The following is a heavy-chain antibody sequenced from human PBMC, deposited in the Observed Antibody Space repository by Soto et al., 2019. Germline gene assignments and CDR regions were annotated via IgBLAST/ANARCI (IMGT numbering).Heavy chain of an antibody. CDR3: ARGGTPIDY. CDR2: ISAYNGNT. V-gene: IGHV1-18*01. D-gene: IGHD3-16*01. CDR1: GYTFTNFG. J-gene: IGHJ4*02. Sequence: QVQLVQSGAEVKKPGASVKVSCKASGYTFTNFGISWVRQAPGQGLEWMGWISAYNGNTNYAQKFQGRVTMTTDTSTSTAYMEVSSLRFDDSAVYCWARGGTPIDYWGQGTLVTVSS.